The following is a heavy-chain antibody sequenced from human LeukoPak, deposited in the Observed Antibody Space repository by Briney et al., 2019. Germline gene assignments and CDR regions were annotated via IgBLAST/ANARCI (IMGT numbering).Heavy chain of an antibody. CDR2: INPNSGGT. V-gene: IGHV1-2*02. CDR3: ARGPARNWNAYWFDP. Sequence: GASVKVSCKASGYTFTGYYMHWVRQAPGQGLEWMGWINPNSGGTNYAQKFQGRVTMTRDTSISTAYMELSRLRSDDTAVYYCARGPARNWNAYWFDPWGQGTLVTVSS. D-gene: IGHD1-20*01. CDR1: GYTFTGYY. J-gene: IGHJ5*02.